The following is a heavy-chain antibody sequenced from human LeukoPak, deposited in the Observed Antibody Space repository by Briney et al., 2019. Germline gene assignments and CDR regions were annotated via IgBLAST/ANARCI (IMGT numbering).Heavy chain of an antibody. V-gene: IGHV4-31*03. CDR2: IYYSGST. J-gene: IGHJ6*02. CDR1: GGSISSGGYY. Sequence: PSQTLSLTCTVSGGSISSGGYYWSWIRQHPGKGLEWIGYIYYSGSTYYNPSLKSRVTISVDTSKNQFSLKLSSVTAADTAVYYCARDRPWYYDSSGYSYYYYGMDVRGQGITVTVSS. CDR3: ARDRPWYYDSSGYSYYYYGMDV. D-gene: IGHD3-22*01.